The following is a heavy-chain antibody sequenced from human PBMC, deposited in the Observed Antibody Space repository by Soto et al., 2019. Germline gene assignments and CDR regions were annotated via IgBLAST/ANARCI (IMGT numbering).Heavy chain of an antibody. CDR1: GFNFGSFA. CDR2: MSYDGSNK. D-gene: IGHD6-13*01. CDR3: ARDLRRAAAGYYYYGMDV. V-gene: IGHV3-30-3*01. Sequence: PGGSLRLSCTASGFNFGSFAMHWVRQAPGKGLEWLSVMSYDGSNKYYADSVKGRSTISRDNSKNTLYLQMNSLRAEDTAVYYCARDLRRAAAGYYYYGMDVWGQGTTVTVSS. J-gene: IGHJ6*02.